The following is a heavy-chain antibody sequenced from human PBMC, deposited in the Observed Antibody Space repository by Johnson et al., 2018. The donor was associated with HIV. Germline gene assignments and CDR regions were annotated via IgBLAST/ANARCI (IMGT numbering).Heavy chain of an antibody. J-gene: IGHJ3*02. CDR3: ARDGTTGPSGDAFDI. V-gene: IGHV3-9*01. D-gene: IGHD1-14*01. CDR2: ISWNSVNI. Sequence: VQLVESGGGVVQPGGSLRLSCAASGFTFGDYAMHWVRQRPGKGLEWVSGISWNSVNIEYADSVKGRFTISRDNAKNSLYLQMNSLRPEDTAVYYCARDGTTGPSGDAFDIWGQGTMVTVSS. CDR1: GFTFGDYA.